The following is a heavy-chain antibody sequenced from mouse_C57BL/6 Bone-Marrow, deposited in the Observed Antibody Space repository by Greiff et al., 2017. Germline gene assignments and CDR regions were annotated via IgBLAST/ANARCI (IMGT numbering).Heavy chain of an antibody. Sequence: VQVVESGPGLVAPSQSLSITCTVSGFSLTSYGVYWVRQSPGKGLEWLGVIWGVGSTNYNSALESRLSISKDNSTSQVFLKMNSLQTEDTAMYYCASVITAMDYWGQGTSVTVSS. CDR2: IWGVGST. D-gene: IGHD1-1*01. CDR3: ASVITAMDY. CDR1: GFSLTSYG. V-gene: IGHV2-6*01. J-gene: IGHJ4*01.